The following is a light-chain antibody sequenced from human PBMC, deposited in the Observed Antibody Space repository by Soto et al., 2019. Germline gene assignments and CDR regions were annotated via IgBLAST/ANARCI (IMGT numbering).Light chain of an antibody. CDR2: DVR. Sequence: QSALTQPASVSGSPGQSITISCTGTSSDVGGYNYVSWYQQHPGKAPKLMISDVRNRPSGVSNRFSGSKSGNTASLTISGLQAEDEADYYCSSYTSSTVVFGGGTKVTVL. CDR3: SSYTSSTVV. V-gene: IGLV2-14*01. J-gene: IGLJ2*01. CDR1: SSDVGGYNY.